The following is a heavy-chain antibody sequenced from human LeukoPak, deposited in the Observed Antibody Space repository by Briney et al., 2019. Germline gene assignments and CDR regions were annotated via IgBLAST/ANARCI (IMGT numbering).Heavy chain of an antibody. CDR2: IASTANTI. V-gene: IGHV3-11*04. D-gene: IGHD1-26*01. Sequence: PGGSLRLSCAASGFSFGDYYMNWFRQAPGKGLEWVSYIASTANTIYYANSVEGRFTISRDNAKNSLYLQMNSLRAEDTAVYYCARDLGWELLRDGGAFDIWGQGTMVTVSS. J-gene: IGHJ3*02. CDR1: GFSFGDYY. CDR3: ARDLGWELLRDGGAFDI.